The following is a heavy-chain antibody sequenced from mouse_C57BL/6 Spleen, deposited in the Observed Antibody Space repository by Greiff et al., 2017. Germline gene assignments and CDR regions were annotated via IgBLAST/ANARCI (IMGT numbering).Heavy chain of an antibody. CDR1: GYSITSGYY. D-gene: IGHD4-1*01. CDR2: ISYDGSN. V-gene: IGHV3-6*01. Sequence: EVKLVESGPGLVKPSQSLSLTCSVTGYSITSGYYWNWIRQFPGNKLEWMGYISYDGSNNYNPSLKNRISITRDTSKNQFFLKLNSVTTEDTATYYCAREWDGFDYWGQGTTLTVSS. J-gene: IGHJ2*01. CDR3: AREWDGFDY.